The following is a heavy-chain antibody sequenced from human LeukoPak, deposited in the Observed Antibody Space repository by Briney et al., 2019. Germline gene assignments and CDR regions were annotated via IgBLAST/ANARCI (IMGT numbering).Heavy chain of an antibody. CDR3: ARRRDTGMVFDY. CDR1: GYSFTTYW. D-gene: IGHD5-18*01. CDR2: IYPGDSDT. V-gene: IGHV5-51*01. Sequence: GGSLQISCKGSGYSFTTYWIGWVRRMPGKGLEWMGIIYPGDSDTRYSPSFQGQVTISADKSISTAYLQWSSLKASDTAMYYCARRRDTGMVFDYWGQGTLVTVSS. J-gene: IGHJ4*02.